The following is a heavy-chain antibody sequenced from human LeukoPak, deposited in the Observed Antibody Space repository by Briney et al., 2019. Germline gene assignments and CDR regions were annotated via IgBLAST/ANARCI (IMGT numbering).Heavy chain of an antibody. D-gene: IGHD1-1*01. CDR3: AREGRQPPHYYYYMDV. J-gene: IGHJ6*03. Sequence: PGGSLRLSCAASGFTFDDYGMSWVRQAPGKGLEWVSGINWNGGSTGYADSVKGRFTISRDNAKNSLYLQMSSLRAEDTALYYCAREGRQPPHYYYYMDVWGKGTTVTVSS. CDR2: INWNGGST. CDR1: GFTFDDYG. V-gene: IGHV3-20*04.